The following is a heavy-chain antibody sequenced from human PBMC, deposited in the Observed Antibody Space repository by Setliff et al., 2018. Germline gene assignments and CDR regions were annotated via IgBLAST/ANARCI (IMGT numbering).Heavy chain of an antibody. D-gene: IGHD6-19*01. V-gene: IGHV3-23*01. Sequence: PGGSLRLSCAASGFTFSSYAMTWVRQAPGKGLEWVSSISSTGGTTYYVDSVKGRFTISRDNSKNTLYPQMNSLRAEDTSVYYCVKGRNSGWYRDAFDIWGQGTTVTVSS. CDR2: ISSTGGTT. CDR1: GFTFSSYA. J-gene: IGHJ3*02. CDR3: VKGRNSGWYRDAFDI.